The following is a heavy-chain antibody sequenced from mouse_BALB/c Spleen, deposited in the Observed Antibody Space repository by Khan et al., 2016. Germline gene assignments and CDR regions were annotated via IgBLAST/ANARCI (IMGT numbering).Heavy chain of an antibody. V-gene: IGHV2-9*02. CDR3: ARDDQDYDAWFAS. Sequence: QVQLKESGPGLVAPSQSLSITCTVSGFSLTNSGVHWVRQAPGKGLDWLGVIWAGGSTDYNSALMSRLSITKDNSQNQVFLKMNSLQTDDTAMYYCARDDQDYDAWFASWGQGTLVTVSA. CDR2: IWAGGST. CDR1: GFSLTNSG. D-gene: IGHD2-4*01. J-gene: IGHJ3*01.